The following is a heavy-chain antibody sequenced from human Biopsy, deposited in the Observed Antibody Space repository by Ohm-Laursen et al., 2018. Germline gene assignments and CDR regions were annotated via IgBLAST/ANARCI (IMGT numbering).Heavy chain of an antibody. Sequence: GTLSLTCTVSGDSIRNYYWSWIRQAAGKGLEWIGRIYPGGGTIYNPSLKSRVTMSVDTSKNHFSLNLNSVTAADTAVYYCAGIVSGPTNDAFDIWGQGTMVTVSS. J-gene: IGHJ3*02. CDR2: IYPGGGT. CDR3: AGIVSGPTNDAFDI. D-gene: IGHD2/OR15-2a*01. CDR1: GDSIRNYY. V-gene: IGHV4-4*07.